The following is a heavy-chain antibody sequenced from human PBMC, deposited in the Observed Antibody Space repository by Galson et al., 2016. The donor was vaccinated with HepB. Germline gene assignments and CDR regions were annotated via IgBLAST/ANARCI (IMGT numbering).Heavy chain of an antibody. CDR2: ITSAGDKQ. D-gene: IGHD1-26*01. Sequence: SLRLSCAASGFSFNTHSMHWVRQAPGKGLEWVAAITSAGDKQYYTDSVRGRFTISRDNSNNMMYLQMNRLRPEDTSVYYCARDAMGRGSGSYSAFDYWGQGTLVAVSS. J-gene: IGHJ4*02. CDR3: ARDAMGRGSGSYSAFDY. CDR1: GFSFNTHS. V-gene: IGHV3-30*04.